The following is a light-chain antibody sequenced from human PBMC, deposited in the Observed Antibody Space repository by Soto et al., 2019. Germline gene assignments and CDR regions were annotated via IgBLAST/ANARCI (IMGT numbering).Light chain of an antibody. Sequence: DIQMTQSHSTLSASVGDRVSITCRAMQSISSWLAWYQQKPGKDPKLLIYNASSLKSGAPSRFSGRGSGTEFTLTISSLQPDDFATYYCQQYNSYPRTFGQGTKVDIK. J-gene: IGKJ1*01. CDR1: QSISSW. V-gene: IGKV1-5*03. CDR3: QQYNSYPRT. CDR2: NAS.